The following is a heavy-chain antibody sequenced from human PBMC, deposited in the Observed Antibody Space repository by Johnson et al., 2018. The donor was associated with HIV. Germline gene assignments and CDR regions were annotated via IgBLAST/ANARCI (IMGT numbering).Heavy chain of an antibody. CDR1: GFTVSSNYA. CDR3: ARAGTGIDAFDI. J-gene: IGHJ3*02. CDR2: ISASGDRT. D-gene: IGHD3-10*01. Sequence: EVQLVESGGGLIQPGGSLRLSCAASGFTVSSNYAMSWVRQAPGKGLEWVSSISASGDRTYYADSVTGRVTISRDNSKNTLYLQMTSLKAEDTAMYYCARAGTGIDAFDIWGQGTMVTVSS. V-gene: IGHV3-23*04.